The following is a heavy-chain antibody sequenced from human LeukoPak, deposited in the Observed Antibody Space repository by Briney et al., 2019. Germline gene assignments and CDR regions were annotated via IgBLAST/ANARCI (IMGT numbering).Heavy chain of an antibody. CDR2: ISSSGSTI. J-gene: IGHJ4*02. CDR3: ARDGDHSEVAYFDY. Sequence: PGGSLRLSCAASGFTFSSFEMNWVRQAPGKGLEWVSYISSSGSTIYYADSVKGRFAISRDNANNSLYLQINSLRVEDTAVYYCARDGDHSEVAYFDYWGRGTLVTVSS. V-gene: IGHV3-48*03. D-gene: IGHD4-11*01. CDR1: GFTFSSFE.